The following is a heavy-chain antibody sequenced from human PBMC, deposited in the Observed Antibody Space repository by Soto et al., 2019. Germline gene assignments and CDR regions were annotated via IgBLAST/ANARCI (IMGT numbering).Heavy chain of an antibody. CDR2: ISAYNGNT. V-gene: IGHV1-18*01. D-gene: IGHD3-3*01. CDR3: ARVMRVYYDFWSGSSYYMDV. CDR1: GYTFTSYG. Sequence: ASVKVSCKASGYTFTSYGISWVRQAPGQGLEWMGWISAYNGNTNYAQKLQGRVTMTTDTSTGTAYMELRSLRSDDTAVYYCARVMRVYYDFWSGSSYYMDVWGKGTTVTVPS. J-gene: IGHJ6*03.